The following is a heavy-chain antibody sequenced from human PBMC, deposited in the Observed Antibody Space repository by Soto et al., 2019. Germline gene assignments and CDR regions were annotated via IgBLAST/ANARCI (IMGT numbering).Heavy chain of an antibody. D-gene: IGHD5-12*01. CDR2: IIPLLDIT. CDR3: ARDSPIGSTFSGYDAIDS. J-gene: IGHJ4*02. Sequence: QVQLVQSGAEVKKPGSSVKVSCKASGGAFTNDIITWVRQAPGQGLEWMGGIIPLLDITNYAQKFQGRVTITADKSTSTAYMELNSLISEDTAVYYCARDSPIGSTFSGYDAIDSWGQGTLVTVSS. V-gene: IGHV1-69*08. CDR1: GGAFTNDI.